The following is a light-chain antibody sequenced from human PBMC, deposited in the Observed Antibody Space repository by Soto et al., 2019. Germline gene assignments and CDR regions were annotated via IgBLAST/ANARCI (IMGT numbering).Light chain of an antibody. CDR2: GAS. CDR1: QSINSD. Sequence: EIVMTQSPATLSGSPGETTRLSCRASQSINSDVAWYHQKVGQTPRLLIHGASTRAAGIAARLSGSGSGTEFTLTISSLEPEDAAVYYCQQHSNWPPITFGQGTRLEIK. V-gene: IGKV3D-15*01. J-gene: IGKJ5*01. CDR3: QQHSNWPPIT.